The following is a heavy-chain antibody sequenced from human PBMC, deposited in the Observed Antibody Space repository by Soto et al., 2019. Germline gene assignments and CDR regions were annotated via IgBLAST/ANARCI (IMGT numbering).Heavy chain of an antibody. Sequence: QVQLVESGGGVVQPGRSLRLSCAASGFTFSSYGMHWVRQAPGKGLEWVAVISYDGSNKYYADSVKGRFTISRDNSKNTLYLQVNSLRAEETAVYYCAKGPAEYYYDSSGYYYGNWFDPWGQGTLVTVSS. V-gene: IGHV3-30*18. D-gene: IGHD3-22*01. CDR2: ISYDGSNK. CDR3: AKGPAEYYYDSSGYYYGNWFDP. CDR1: GFTFSSYG. J-gene: IGHJ5*02.